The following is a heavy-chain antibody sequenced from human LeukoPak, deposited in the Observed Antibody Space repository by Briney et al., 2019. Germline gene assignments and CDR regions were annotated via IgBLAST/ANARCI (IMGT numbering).Heavy chain of an antibody. CDR3: ARGGYSGYDYVYYYYYMDV. CDR2: IYYSGST. CDR1: GGSISSSNW. Sequence: PSETLSLTCAVSGGSISSSNWWSWVRQPPGKGLEWIGYIYYSGSTNYNPSLKSRVTISVDTSKNQFSLKLSSVTAADTAVYYCARGGYSGYDYVYYYYYMDVWGKGTTVTISS. V-gene: IGHV4-4*02. J-gene: IGHJ6*03. D-gene: IGHD5-12*01.